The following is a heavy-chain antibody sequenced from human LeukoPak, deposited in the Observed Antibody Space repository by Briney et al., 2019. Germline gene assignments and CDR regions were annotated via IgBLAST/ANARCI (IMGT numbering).Heavy chain of an antibody. CDR3: ARNPSKWEPFDY. CDR1: GLTFSNYW. D-gene: IGHD1-26*01. V-gene: IGHV3-7*01. CDR2: IKQDGSEK. Sequence: GGSLRLSCAASGLTFSNYWMSWVRQAPGKGLEWVANIKQDGSEKYYVDSVKGRFSISRDNAKNSLYLQMNSLRADDTADYYCARNPSKWEPFDYWGQGALVAVSS. J-gene: IGHJ4*02.